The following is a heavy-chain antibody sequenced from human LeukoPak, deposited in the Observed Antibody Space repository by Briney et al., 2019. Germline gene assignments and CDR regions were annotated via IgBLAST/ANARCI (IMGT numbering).Heavy chain of an antibody. V-gene: IGHV1-69*06. CDR2: IIPILGTA. J-gene: IGHJ4*02. Sequence: SVKVSCKASGGTFSSYAISWVRQAPGQGLEWMGGIIPILGTANYAQKFQGRVTITADKSTSTAYMELSSLRSEDTAVYYCARGQWELLQYYFDYWGQGTLVTVSS. CDR3: ARGQWELLQYYFDY. CDR1: GGTFSSYA. D-gene: IGHD1-26*01.